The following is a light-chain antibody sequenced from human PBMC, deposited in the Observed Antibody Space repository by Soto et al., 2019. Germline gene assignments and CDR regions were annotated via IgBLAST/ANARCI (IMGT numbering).Light chain of an antibody. CDR2: HTS. CDR1: QSVSSN. V-gene: IGKV3-15*01. Sequence: EIVMTQSPATLSVSPGERATLSCRASQSVSSNLAWYQQKPGQTPRLLIYHTSTRATGIPARFSGTGSGTEFTVTISSLQSEDFAVYYCQQYNDWPRTFGHGTKV. CDR3: QQYNDWPRT. J-gene: IGKJ1*01.